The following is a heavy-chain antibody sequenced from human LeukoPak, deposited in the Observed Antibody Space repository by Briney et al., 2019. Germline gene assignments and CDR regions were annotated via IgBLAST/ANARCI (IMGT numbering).Heavy chain of an antibody. CDR2: ISRDGGRT. J-gene: IGHJ4*02. V-gene: IGHV3-43*02. D-gene: IGHD2-2*01. Sequence: GGSLTLSCAASGFTFDDYAMHWVRQAPGKGLEWVSLISRDGGRTYYEDSVKGRFTISRDNSKNSLYLQMNSLRTEDTALYYCAKDSNWSPTGDIVVVPAGGYYFDYWGQGTLVTVSS. CDR3: AKDSNWSPTGDIVVVPAGGYYFDY. CDR1: GFTFDDYA.